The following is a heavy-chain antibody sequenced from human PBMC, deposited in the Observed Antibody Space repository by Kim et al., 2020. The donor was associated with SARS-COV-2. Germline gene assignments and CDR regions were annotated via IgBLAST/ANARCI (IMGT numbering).Heavy chain of an antibody. J-gene: IGHJ4*02. CDR3: ARDWQPDY. Sequence: RSTSYADSVKGRFTIARDNAKNTLYLQMNSLRAEDTAVYYCARDWQPDYWGQGTLVTVSS. D-gene: IGHD6-13*01. CDR2: RST. V-gene: IGHV3-74*01.